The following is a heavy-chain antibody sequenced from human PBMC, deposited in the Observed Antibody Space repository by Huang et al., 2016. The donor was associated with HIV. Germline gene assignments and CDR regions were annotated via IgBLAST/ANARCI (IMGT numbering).Heavy chain of an antibody. D-gene: IGHD4-4*01. CDR1: GGPFRSYP. CDR2: LMPVFESP. J-gene: IGHJ4*02. Sequence: QVQLLQSGAEVKKPGSSVKVSCKASGGPFRSYPIAWVRQAPGQGRGWMASLMPVFESPKYAQKLQGRVRVTASESTSTVYMELRDLRPDDTAVYFCARGSLEYSVSSSLDYWGQGTHVTVSS. CDR3: ARGSLEYSVSSSLDY. V-gene: IGHV1-69*13.